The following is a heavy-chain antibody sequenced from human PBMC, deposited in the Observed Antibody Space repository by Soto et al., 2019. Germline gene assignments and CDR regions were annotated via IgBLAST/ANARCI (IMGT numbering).Heavy chain of an antibody. CDR2: IYYSGST. CDR1: GGSISSYY. Sequence: SETLSLTCTVSGGSISSYYWSWIRQPPGKGLEWIGYIYYSGSTNYNPSLKSRVTISVDTSKNQFSLKLSSVTAADTAGYYCARVRQHYYGSGSYVPWFDPWGQGTLVTVSS. J-gene: IGHJ5*02. D-gene: IGHD3-10*01. V-gene: IGHV4-59*01. CDR3: ARVRQHYYGSGSYVPWFDP.